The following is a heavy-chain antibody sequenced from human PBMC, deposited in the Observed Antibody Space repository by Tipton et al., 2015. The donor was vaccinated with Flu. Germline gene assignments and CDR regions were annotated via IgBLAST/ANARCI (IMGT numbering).Heavy chain of an antibody. D-gene: IGHD1-26*01. CDR2: IYYSGTT. Sequence: GLVKPSETLSLTCTVSGGSISSSTYYWGWIRQPPGKGLEWVGNIYYSGTTYYNPSLQSRVTISADTSKNQFSLQLSSVTAADTARYHCARDGPSGKYTDWGQGSLVTVSS. CDR3: ARDGPSGKYTD. CDR1: GGSISSSTYY. V-gene: IGHV4-39*07. J-gene: IGHJ4*02.